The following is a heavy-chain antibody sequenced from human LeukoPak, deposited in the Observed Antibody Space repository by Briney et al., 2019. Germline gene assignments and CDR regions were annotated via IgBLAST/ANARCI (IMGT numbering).Heavy chain of an antibody. CDR2: INPNSGGT. J-gene: IGHJ3*02. CDR1: GYTFTGYY. Sequence: ASVKVSCKASGYTFTGYYMHWVRQAPGQGLGWMGWINPNSGGTNYAQKFQGRVTMTRDTSISTAYMELSRLRSDDTAVYYCARVSGVVVITTRRYAFDIWGQGTMVTVSS. D-gene: IGHD3-22*01. V-gene: IGHV1-2*02. CDR3: ARVSGVVVITTRRYAFDI.